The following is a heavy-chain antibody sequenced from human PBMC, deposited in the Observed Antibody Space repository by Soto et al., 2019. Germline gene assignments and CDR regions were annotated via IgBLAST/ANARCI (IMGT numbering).Heavy chain of an antibody. CDR1: GGSISSGDYY. CDR3: ARWLGYGPHFDY. D-gene: IGHD5-12*01. CDR2: IFYSGST. V-gene: IGHV4-30-4*01. J-gene: IGHJ4*02. Sequence: SETLSLTCTVSGGSISSGDYYWSWIRQPPGKGLEWIGYIFYSGSTYYNPSLKSRVTISVDTSKNQFPLKLGSVTAADTAVYYCARWLGYGPHFDYWGQGTLVTVSS.